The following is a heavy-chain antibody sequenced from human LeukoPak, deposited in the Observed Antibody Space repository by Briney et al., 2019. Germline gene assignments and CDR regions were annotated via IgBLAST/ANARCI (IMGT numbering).Heavy chain of an antibody. CDR2: ISGSGGST. D-gene: IGHD3-16*02. Sequence: PGGSLRLSCAASGFTFSSYAMSWVCQAPGRGLEWVSAISGSGGSTYYADSVKGRFTISRDNSKNTLYLQMNSLRAEDTAVYYCAKWAGARAGELSPRPVYYYYGMDVWGQGTTVTVSS. CDR1: GFTFSSYA. CDR3: AKWAGARAGELSPRPVYYYYGMDV. V-gene: IGHV3-23*01. J-gene: IGHJ6*02.